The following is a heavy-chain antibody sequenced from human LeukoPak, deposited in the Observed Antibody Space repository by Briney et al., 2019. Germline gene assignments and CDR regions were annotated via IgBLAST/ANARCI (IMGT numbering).Heavy chain of an antibody. CDR1: GGSISSSSYY. V-gene: IGHV4-39*07. CDR2: IYYSGST. Sequence: PSETLSLTCTVSGGSISSSSYYWGWIRQPPGKGLEWIGSIYYSGSTYYDPSLKSRVTISVDTSKNQFSLKLSSVTAADTAVYYCARYRPMATTPPYYFDYWGQGTLVTVSS. CDR3: ARYRPMATTPPYYFDY. J-gene: IGHJ4*02. D-gene: IGHD5-24*01.